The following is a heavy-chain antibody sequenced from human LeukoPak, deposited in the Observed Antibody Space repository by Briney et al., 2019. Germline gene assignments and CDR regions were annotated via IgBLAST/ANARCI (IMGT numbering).Heavy chain of an antibody. D-gene: IGHD3-10*01. J-gene: IGHJ4*02. CDR1: GVSISSYY. Sequence: MTSETLSLTCTVSGVSISSYYWSWIRQPPGKGLEWIGYIYYSGSTNYNPSLKSRVTISVDTSKNQFSLKLSSVTAADTAVYYCARGYYGSLNDYWGQGTLVTVSS. CDR2: IYYSGST. CDR3: ARGYYGSLNDY. V-gene: IGHV4-59*01.